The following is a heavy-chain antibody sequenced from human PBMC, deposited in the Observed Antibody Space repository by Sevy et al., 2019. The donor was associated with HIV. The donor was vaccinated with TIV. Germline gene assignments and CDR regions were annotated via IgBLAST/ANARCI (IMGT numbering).Heavy chain of an antibody. D-gene: IGHD4-4*01. Sequence: ASVKVSCKASGYTFTGYYMHWVRQAPGQGLEWMGWINPNSGGTNYAQKFQGRVTMTRDTSISTAYMELSRLRSDDTAVYYWAGPTVTTGGGDGMDVWGQGTTVTVSS. J-gene: IGHJ6*02. CDR1: GYTFTGYY. V-gene: IGHV1-2*02. CDR2: INPNSGGT. CDR3: AGPTVTTGGGDGMDV.